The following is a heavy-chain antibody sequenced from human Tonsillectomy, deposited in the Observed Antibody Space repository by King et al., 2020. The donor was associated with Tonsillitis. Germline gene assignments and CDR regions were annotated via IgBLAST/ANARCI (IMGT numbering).Heavy chain of an antibody. V-gene: IGHV1-18*01. Sequence: QLVQSGPEVKKPGASVRVSCKASGYIFSKFGITWVRQAPGQGLEWVGWVSGYNGDTKYAQSFQGRGTMTTDTSTTTAYMDLSSLRTDDTAVYYCAKDKPTAMVALDYWGQGTLVTVSS. CDR1: GYIFSKFG. J-gene: IGHJ4*02. D-gene: IGHD5-18*01. CDR2: VSGYNGDT. CDR3: AKDKPTAMVALDY.